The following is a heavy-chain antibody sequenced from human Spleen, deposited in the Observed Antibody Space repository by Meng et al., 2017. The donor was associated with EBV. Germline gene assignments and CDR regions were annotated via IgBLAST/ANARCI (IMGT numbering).Heavy chain of an antibody. Sequence: QVHLVGSGGGLVKPGGSLRLSCAASGFTFNDYYMSWIRQAPGKGLEWVSYISSSGNTIHYADSVKGRFTISRDNAKNSLFLQMNSLRVKDTAVYYCARVSPRGGTESWGQGTLVTVSS. D-gene: IGHD3-10*01. J-gene: IGHJ5*02. CDR1: GFTFNDYY. V-gene: IGHV3-11*01. CDR3: ARVSPRGGTES. CDR2: ISSSGNTI.